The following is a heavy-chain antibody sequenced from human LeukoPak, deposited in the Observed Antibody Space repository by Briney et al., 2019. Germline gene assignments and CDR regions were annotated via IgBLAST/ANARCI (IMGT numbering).Heavy chain of an antibody. Sequence: GGSLTLSCAVSGFTFSSFWMGWVSQAPGKGLEWVASIKFDESEKRYVDSVKGRFTISRDNAENSLYLQMNSLRGEDTAVYFCSRVTTNGYFHNWGQGSLVTVSS. CDR3: SRVTTNGYFHN. J-gene: IGHJ4*02. D-gene: IGHD1-1*01. CDR2: IKFDESEK. V-gene: IGHV3-7*04. CDR1: GFTFSSFW.